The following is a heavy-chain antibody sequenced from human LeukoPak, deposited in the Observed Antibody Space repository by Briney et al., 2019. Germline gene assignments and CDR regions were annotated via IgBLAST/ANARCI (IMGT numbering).Heavy chain of an antibody. CDR2: INPSGGST. Sequence: ASVKVSCKASGYTFTSYYMHWVRQAPGQGLEWMGIINPSGGSTSYAQKFQGRVTMTRDMSTSTVYMELSSLRSEDTAVYYCARGYNGDYGRGIYYYMDVWGKGTTVTVSS. CDR1: GYTFTSYY. J-gene: IGHJ6*03. D-gene: IGHD4-17*01. V-gene: IGHV1-46*01. CDR3: ARGYNGDYGRGIYYYMDV.